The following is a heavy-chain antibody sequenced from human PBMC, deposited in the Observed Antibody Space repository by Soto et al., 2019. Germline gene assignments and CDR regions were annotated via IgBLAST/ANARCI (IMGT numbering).Heavy chain of an antibody. V-gene: IGHV4-30-2*01. D-gene: IGHD3-16*02. CDR1: GGSISSGGYS. J-gene: IGHJ5*02. CDR3: ARGGYDYVWGSYRPTGNWFDP. CDR2: IYHSGST. Sequence: PSETLSLTCAVSGGSISSGGYSWSWIRQPPGKGLEWIGYIYHSGSTYYNPSLKSRVTISVDRSKNQFSLKLSSVTAADTAVYYCARGGYDYVWGSYRPTGNWFDPWGQGTLVTVSS.